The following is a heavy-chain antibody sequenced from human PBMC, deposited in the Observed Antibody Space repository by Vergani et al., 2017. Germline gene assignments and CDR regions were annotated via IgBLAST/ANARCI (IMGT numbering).Heavy chain of an antibody. Sequence: QLQLQESGPGLVKPSETLSLTCTVSGGSISSSSYYWGWIRQPPGKGLEWIGSIYYSGSTYYNPSLKSRVTISVDTSKNQFSLKLSSVTAADTAVYYCAGHVDGDPNWFDPWGQGTLVTGSS. D-gene: IGHD4-17*01. CDR2: IYYSGST. V-gene: IGHV4-39*01. CDR1: GGSISSSSYY. CDR3: AGHVDGDPNWFDP. J-gene: IGHJ5*02.